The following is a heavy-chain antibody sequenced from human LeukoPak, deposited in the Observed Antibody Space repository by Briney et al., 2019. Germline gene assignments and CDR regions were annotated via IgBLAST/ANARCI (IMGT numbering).Heavy chain of an antibody. J-gene: IGHJ3*02. V-gene: IGHV3-30*18. CDR3: AKDPTIVVPDAFDI. CDR2: ISYDRSNK. Sequence: GGSLRLSCAASGFTFSSYGMHWVRQAPGKGLEWVAVISYDRSNKYYADSVKGRFTISRDNSKNTLYLQMNSLRAEDTAVYYCAKDPTIVVPDAFDIWGQGTMVTVSS. CDR1: GFTFSSYG. D-gene: IGHD2-15*01.